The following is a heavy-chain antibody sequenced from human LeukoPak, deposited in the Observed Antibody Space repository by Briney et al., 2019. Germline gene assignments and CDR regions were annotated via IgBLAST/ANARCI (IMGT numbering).Heavy chain of an antibody. V-gene: IGHV3-21*06. D-gene: IGHD1-14*01. J-gene: IGHJ4*02. Sequence: GGSLRLSCTTSGLTFSTSGFNWVRPAPGKGLEWVASIGPTGFDRYHADSIKGRFTISRDNANNFLSLQMDSLRAEDTAVYYCATETNGRHYDYWGQGTLLTVSS. CDR3: ATETNGRHYDY. CDR1: GLTFSTSG. CDR2: IGPTGFDR.